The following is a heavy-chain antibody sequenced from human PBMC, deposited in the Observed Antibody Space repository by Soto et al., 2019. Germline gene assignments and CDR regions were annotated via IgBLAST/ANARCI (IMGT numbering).Heavy chain of an antibody. CDR2: LLHDGNNK. J-gene: IGHJ4*02. D-gene: IGHD3-10*01. Sequence: GGSLRLSCAASGFTFSNYITHWVRQAPGKGLEWVAILLHDGNNKYYADSVKGRFTISRDNSKNTLYLQMNSLRTEDTAIYYCARDDEGGSYCDLGYWGQGTLVTVSS. CDR1: GFTFSNYI. CDR3: ARDDEGGSYCDLGY. V-gene: IGHV3-30-3*01.